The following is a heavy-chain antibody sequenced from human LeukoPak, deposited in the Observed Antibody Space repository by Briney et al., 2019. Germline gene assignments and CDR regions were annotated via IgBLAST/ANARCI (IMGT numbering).Heavy chain of an antibody. D-gene: IGHD3-22*01. CDR1: GFTFSSYS. V-gene: IGHV3-48*02. CDR2: ISSSSSTI. Sequence: GGPLRLSCAASGFTFSSYSMNWVRQAPGKGLEWVSYISSSSSTIYYADSVKGRFTISRDNAKNSLYLQMNSLRDEDTAVYYCARPYYYDSSGYPYWGQGTLVTVSS. J-gene: IGHJ4*02. CDR3: ARPYYYDSSGYPY.